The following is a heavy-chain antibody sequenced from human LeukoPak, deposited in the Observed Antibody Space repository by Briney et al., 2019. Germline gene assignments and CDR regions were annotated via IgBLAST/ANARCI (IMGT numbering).Heavy chain of an antibody. J-gene: IGHJ6*03. Sequence: ASVKVSCKASGYSSTNYGITWVRQAPGQGLEWMGWISPYNGNTNYAQKLQGRVTMTRDTSTSTAYMELRSLRSDDTAVYYCARDLSAAAGTDYYYMDVWGKGTTVTISS. CDR2: ISPYNGNT. D-gene: IGHD6-13*01. V-gene: IGHV1-18*01. CDR3: ARDLSAAAGTDYYYMDV. CDR1: GYSSTNYG.